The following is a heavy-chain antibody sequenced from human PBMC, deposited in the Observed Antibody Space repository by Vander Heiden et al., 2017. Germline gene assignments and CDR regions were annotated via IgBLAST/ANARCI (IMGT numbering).Heavy chain of an antibody. V-gene: IGHV3-9*01. J-gene: IGHJ4*02. CDR2: ISWNSGNI. CDR1: GFTFDEFA. D-gene: IGHD4-17*01. CDR3: VKDMYSTVTSPLAN. Sequence: EVQLVESGGGLVQPGRSLRLSCKASGFTFDEFAMHWVRQAPGKGLEWVSGISWNSGNIYYEDSVKGRFTISRDNAKNSLYLQMNSLRAGDTALYYCVKDMYSTVTSPLANWGQGTLVTVSS.